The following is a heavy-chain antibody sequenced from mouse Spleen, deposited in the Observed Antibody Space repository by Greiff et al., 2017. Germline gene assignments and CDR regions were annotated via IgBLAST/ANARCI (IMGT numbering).Heavy chain of an antibody. D-gene: IGHD1-1*01. Sequence: QVQLQQSGAELVRPGASVTLSCKASGYTFTDYEMHWVKQTPGHGLEWIGEINPSTGGTSYNQKFKGKATLTVDKSSSTAYMQLKSLTSEDSAVYYCARTFYYGSSGDYWGQGTTLTVSS. CDR1: GYTFTDYE. V-gene: IGHV1-15*01. CDR3: ARTFYYGSSGDY. J-gene: IGHJ2*01. CDR2: INPSTGGT.